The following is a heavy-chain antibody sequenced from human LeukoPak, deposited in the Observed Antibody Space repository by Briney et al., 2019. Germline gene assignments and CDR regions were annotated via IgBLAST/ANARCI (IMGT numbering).Heavy chain of an antibody. CDR2: INPNSGGT. CDR3: ARDLTDILTGSCYFDY. V-gene: IGHV1-2*02. CDR1: GYTFTGYY. D-gene: IGHD3-9*01. Sequence: ASVKVSCKASGYTFTGYYMHWVRQAPGQGLEWMGWINPNSGGTNYAQKFQGRVTMTRDTSISTAYMELSRLRSDDTAVYYCARDLTDILTGSCYFDYWGQGTLVTVSS. J-gene: IGHJ4*02.